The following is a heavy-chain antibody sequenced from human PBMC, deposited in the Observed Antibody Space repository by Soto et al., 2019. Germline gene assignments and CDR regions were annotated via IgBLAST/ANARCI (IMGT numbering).Heavy chain of an antibody. CDR2: MSYSGST. CDR1: GGSISRGNYY. V-gene: IGHV4-30-4*01. J-gene: IGHJ4*02. Sequence: TLSLTCARSGGSISRGNYYWCWFSQPPGKGLEWIGFMSYSGSTSYNASLKSRVTISVDTSKSQFSLNLSFVTAADTAVYYCATMGTPATGLYYFDNWGQGTLVTVSS. CDR3: ATMGTPATGLYYFDN. D-gene: IGHD1-7*01.